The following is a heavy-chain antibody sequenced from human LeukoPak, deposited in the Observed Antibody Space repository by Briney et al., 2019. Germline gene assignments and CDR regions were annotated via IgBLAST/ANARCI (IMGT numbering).Heavy chain of an antibody. CDR1: GYTFTSYG. V-gene: IGHV1-2*02. Sequence: ASVKVSCKASGYTFTSYGISWVRQAPGQGLEWMGWINPNSGGTNYAQKFQGRVTMTRDTSISTAYMELSRLRSDDTAVYYCARSVRWFGELLGDYWGQGTLVTVSS. J-gene: IGHJ4*02. D-gene: IGHD3-10*01. CDR3: ARSVRWFGELLGDY. CDR2: INPNSGGT.